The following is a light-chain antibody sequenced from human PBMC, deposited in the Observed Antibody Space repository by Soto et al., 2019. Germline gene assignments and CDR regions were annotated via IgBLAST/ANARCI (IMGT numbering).Light chain of an antibody. CDR1: SSDVGGYNY. Sequence: QSALTQPASVSGSPGQSITISCTGTSSDVGGYNYVSWYQQHPGKAPKLMIYAVSNRPSGVSNRFSGSKSGNTASLTISGLQAEDEADYYCSSYAGSYTLVFGGGTKLTVL. J-gene: IGLJ2*01. V-gene: IGLV2-14*01. CDR2: AVS. CDR3: SSYAGSYTLV.